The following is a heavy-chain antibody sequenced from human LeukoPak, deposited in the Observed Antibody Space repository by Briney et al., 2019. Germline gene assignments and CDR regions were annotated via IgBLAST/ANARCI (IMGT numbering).Heavy chain of an antibody. CDR2: ISSSGSTI. CDR1: GFTFSSYE. D-gene: IGHD3-22*01. Sequence: GGCLRLSCAASGFTFSSYEMNWVRQDPGKGLEWVSYISSSGSTIYYADSVKGRFTISRDNAKNSLYLQMNSLRDEDTAVYYCARDNYDSSGYYFDWGQGTLVTVSS. CDR3: ARDNYDSSGYYFD. J-gene: IGHJ4*02. V-gene: IGHV3-48*03.